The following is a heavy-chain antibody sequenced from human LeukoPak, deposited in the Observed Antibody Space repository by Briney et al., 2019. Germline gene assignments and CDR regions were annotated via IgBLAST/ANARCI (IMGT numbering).Heavy chain of an antibody. CDR2: IFSGGST. CDR1: GFIVSTNY. J-gene: IGHJ4*02. V-gene: IGHV3-53*01. CDR3: ARGPGKASFDY. D-gene: IGHD3-10*01. Sequence: PGGSLRLSCAASGFIVSTNYMSWVRQAPGKGLEWVSVIFSGGSTYYADSVKGRFTISRDKSNNTLYPQMNSLRAEDTAVYYCARGPGKASFDYWGQGTLVTVSS.